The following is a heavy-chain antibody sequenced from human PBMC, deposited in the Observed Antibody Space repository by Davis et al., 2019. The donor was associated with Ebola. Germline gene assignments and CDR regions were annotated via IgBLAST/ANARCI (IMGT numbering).Heavy chain of an antibody. Sequence: ASVTVSCTASGNTFSNVHMHWVRQAPGQRLAWMGWLNAGNGNTKYSQKFQGRVTITRDTSASTAYMVLSSLRSEDTAVYYGARDQYYYDSSGYHIGMDVWGKGTTVTVSS. CDR2: LNAGNGNT. CDR1: GNTFSNVH. J-gene: IGHJ6*04. D-gene: IGHD3-22*01. CDR3: ARDQYYYDSSGYHIGMDV. V-gene: IGHV1-3*01.